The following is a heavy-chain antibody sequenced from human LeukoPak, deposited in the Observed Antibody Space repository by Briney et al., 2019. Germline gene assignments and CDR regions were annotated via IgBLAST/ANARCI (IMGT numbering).Heavy chain of an antibody. CDR3: AKGRGSSSSFYFDY. D-gene: IGHD6-6*01. V-gene: IGHV3-23*01. CDR1: GFTFNSYW. J-gene: IGHJ4*02. CDR2: ISGSGAGT. Sequence: GGSLRLSCAASGFTFNSYWMSWVRQAPGKGLEWVSVISGSGAGTYYADSVKGRFTISRDNSKNTLYLHMNSLRAEDTAVYYCAKGRGSSSSFYFDYWGQGTLVTVSS.